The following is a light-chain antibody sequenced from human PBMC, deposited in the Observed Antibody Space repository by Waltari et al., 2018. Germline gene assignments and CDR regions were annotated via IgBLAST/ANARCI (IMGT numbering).Light chain of an antibody. Sequence: EIVMTQSPGTLFASPGERVILSCRASQSVGSNLAWYQQKPGQAPRLLIYRASTRATDIPGTFSGSGSGTGFTLTISGLQSEDFALYYCQQYYNWPRTFGQGTKVEIK. CDR1: QSVGSN. J-gene: IGKJ1*01. CDR2: RAS. CDR3: QQYYNWPRT. V-gene: IGKV3-15*01.